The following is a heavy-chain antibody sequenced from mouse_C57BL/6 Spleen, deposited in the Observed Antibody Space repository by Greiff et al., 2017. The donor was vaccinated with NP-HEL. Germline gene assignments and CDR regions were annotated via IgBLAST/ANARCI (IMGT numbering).Heavy chain of an antibody. CDR3: ARHANYYGSSFDY. J-gene: IGHJ2*01. CDR1: GFTFSSYT. CDR2: ISGGGGNT. V-gene: IGHV5-9*01. D-gene: IGHD1-1*01. Sequence: DVQLVESGGGLVKPGGSLKLSCAASGFTFSSYTMSWVRQTPEKRLEWVATISGGGGNTYYPDSVKGRFTISRDNAKNTLYLQMSSLRSEDTALYYCARHANYYGSSFDYWGQGTTLTVSS.